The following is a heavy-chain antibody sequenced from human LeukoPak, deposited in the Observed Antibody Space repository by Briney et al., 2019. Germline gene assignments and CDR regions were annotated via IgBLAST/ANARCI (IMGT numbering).Heavy chain of an antibody. V-gene: IGHV1-69*05. D-gene: IGHD1-26*01. CDR2: IIPIFGTA. CDR3: ATPKASGSYGESGYDY. CDR1: GGTFSSYA. J-gene: IGHJ4*02. Sequence: ASVKASCKASGGTFSSYAISWVRQAPGQGLEWMGGIIPIFGTANYAQKFQGRVTITTDESTSTAYMELSSLRSEDTAVYYCATPKASGSYGESGYDYWGQGTLVTVSS.